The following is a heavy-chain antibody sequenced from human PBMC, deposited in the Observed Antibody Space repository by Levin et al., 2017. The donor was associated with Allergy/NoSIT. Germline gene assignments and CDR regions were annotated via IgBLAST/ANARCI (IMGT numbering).Heavy chain of an antibody. CDR2: INWNGGST. J-gene: IGHJ6*03. D-gene: IGHD3-10*01. CDR1: GFTFDDYG. Sequence: GGSLRLSCAASGFTFDDYGMSWVRQAPGKGLEWVSGINWNGGSTGYADSVKGRFTISRDNAKNSLYLQMNSLRAEDTALYYCARDHDITMVRGVSGYYDYYMDVWGKGTTVTVSS. CDR3: ARDHDITMVRGVSGYYDYYMDV. V-gene: IGHV3-20*04.